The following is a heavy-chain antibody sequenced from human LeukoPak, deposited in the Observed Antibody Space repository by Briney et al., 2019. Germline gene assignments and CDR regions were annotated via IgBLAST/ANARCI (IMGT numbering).Heavy chain of an antibody. J-gene: IGHJ4*02. CDR2: ISGSGGST. Sequence: GGSLRLSCAASGFTVSSNYMSWVRQAPGKGLEWVSAISGSGGSTYYADSVKGRFTISRDNSKNTLYLQMNSLRAEDTAVYYCAKDNLHCSGGSCYSGPIDYWGQGTLVTVSS. V-gene: IGHV3-23*01. CDR3: AKDNLHCSGGSCYSGPIDY. CDR1: GFTVSSNY. D-gene: IGHD2-15*01.